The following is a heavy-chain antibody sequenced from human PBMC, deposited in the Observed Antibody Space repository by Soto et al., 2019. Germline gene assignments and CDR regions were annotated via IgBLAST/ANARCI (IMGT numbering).Heavy chain of an antibody. V-gene: IGHV3-23*01. D-gene: IGHD4-4*01. J-gene: IGHJ6*03. CDR1: GFTFSSYA. Sequence: PGGSLRLSCAASGFTFSSYAMSWVRQAPGKGLEWVSAISGSGGSTYYADSVKGRFTISRDNSKNTLYLQMNSLRAEDTAVYYCAKAVTTVTPYYYYYMDVWGKGTTVTVSS. CDR2: ISGSGGST. CDR3: AKAVTTVTPYYYYYMDV.